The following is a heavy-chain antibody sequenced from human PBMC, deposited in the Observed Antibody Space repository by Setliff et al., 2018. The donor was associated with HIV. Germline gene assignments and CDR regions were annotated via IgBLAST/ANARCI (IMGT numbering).Heavy chain of an antibody. CDR3: ASLPPLYDSSGYYFDY. J-gene: IGHJ4*02. D-gene: IGHD3-22*01. CDR1: GGSISSYY. Sequence: SETLSLTCTVSGGSISSYYWSWIRQPPGEGLEWIGYIYYSGSTNYSPSLNSRVTISVDASKNQFSLKLSSVTAADTAVYYCASLPPLYDSSGYYFDYWGQGTLVTVSS. CDR2: IYYSGST. V-gene: IGHV4-59*08.